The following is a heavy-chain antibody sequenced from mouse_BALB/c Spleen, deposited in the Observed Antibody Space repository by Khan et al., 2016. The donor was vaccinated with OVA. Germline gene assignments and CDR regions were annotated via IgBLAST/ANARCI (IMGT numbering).Heavy chain of an antibody. CDR3: VRGSGNFRFAY. Sequence: QVQLQQPGAELVRPGVSVKISCKGSGYTFTDFAMHWVKQSHGKSLEWIGVISTYYGDATYNQKFKGKATMTVDKPSSTAYMELARLTSEDSAIYYCVRGSGNFRFAYWGQGTLVTVSA. V-gene: IGHV1S137*01. CDR1: GYTFTDFA. D-gene: IGHD1-3*01. J-gene: IGHJ3*01. CDR2: ISTYYGDA.